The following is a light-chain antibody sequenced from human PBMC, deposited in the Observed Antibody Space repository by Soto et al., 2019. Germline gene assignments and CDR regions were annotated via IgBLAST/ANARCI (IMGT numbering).Light chain of an antibody. CDR3: QPENSQRT. CDR2: KAS. CDR1: QYTSHW. Sequence: DIQMTQSPSTLSASVGDRVPITCRASQYTSHWLAWYHQKPGKAPKLLIYKASSVESGGPSRFSGSGSGTEFTLTISSLQPDDFETYYCQPENSQRTFGQGTKVELK. V-gene: IGKV1-5*03. J-gene: IGKJ1*01.